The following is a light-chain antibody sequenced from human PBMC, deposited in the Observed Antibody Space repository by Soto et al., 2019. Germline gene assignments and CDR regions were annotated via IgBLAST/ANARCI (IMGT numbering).Light chain of an antibody. Sequence: IVLTQSPGTLSLSPGERATLSCRASQSVSSSYLVWYQQKPGQAPRLLIYGASSRATGIPDRFSGSGSGTDFTLTISRLEPEDFAVYYCQQYGSSPRTFGQGPKVEIK. V-gene: IGKV3-20*01. CDR1: QSVSSSY. J-gene: IGKJ1*01. CDR2: GAS. CDR3: QQYGSSPRT.